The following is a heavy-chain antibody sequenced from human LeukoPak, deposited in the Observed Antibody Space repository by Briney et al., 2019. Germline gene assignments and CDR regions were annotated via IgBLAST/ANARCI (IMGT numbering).Heavy chain of an antibody. CDR2: ISSSSSYI. V-gene: IGHV3-21*01. J-gene: IGHJ2*01. Sequence: GGSLRLSCAASGFTFSSYSMNWVRQAPGKGLKWVSSISSSSSYIYYADSVKGRFTISRDNAKNSLYLQMNSLRAEDTAVYYCARATTVVTHWYFDLWGRGTLVTVSS. D-gene: IGHD4-23*01. CDR1: GFTFSSYS. CDR3: ARATTVVTHWYFDL.